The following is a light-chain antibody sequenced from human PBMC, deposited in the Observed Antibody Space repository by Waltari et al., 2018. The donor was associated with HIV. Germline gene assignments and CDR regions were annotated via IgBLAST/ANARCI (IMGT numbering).Light chain of an antibody. Sequence: QSALTQPASVSGSPGQSITIPCPGTSSNIGSSNHVSWYQLHPGKAPKPLMGELMCRPSGVSSRFSAAKSGNSASLTISGLLSEDEAIYYCSSYRAATTVFFGGGTRVTVL. CDR1: SSNIGSSNH. V-gene: IGLV2-14*01. J-gene: IGLJ2*01. CDR3: SSYRAATTVF. CDR2: ELM.